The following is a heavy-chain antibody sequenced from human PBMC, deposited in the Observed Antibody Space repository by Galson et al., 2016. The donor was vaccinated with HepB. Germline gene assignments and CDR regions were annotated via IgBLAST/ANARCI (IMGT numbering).Heavy chain of an antibody. Sequence: SLRLSCAASGFTLTTYAMHWVRQAPGKGLEWVAVISADGSTTYYADSVKGRFTISRETSKNTLYLQMKSLTAADTAVYYCAQGRWSYSNTWYESFGHWGQGSLVTVSS. D-gene: IGHD6-13*01. V-gene: IGHV3-30*18. J-gene: IGHJ4*02. CDR1: GFTLTTYA. CDR3: AQGRWSYSNTWYESFGH. CDR2: ISADGSTT.